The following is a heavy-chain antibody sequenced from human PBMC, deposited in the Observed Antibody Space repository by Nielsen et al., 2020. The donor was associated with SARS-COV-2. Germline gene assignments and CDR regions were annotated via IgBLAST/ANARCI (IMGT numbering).Heavy chain of an antibody. D-gene: IGHD4-17*01. Sequence: WVRQAPGQGLEWMGGIIPIFGTANYAQKFQGRVTMTRDTSTSTVYMEVTSLTSEDTAVYYCARGGPADYGDFGAGRGPDYWGQGTLVTVSS. J-gene: IGHJ4*02. CDR3: ARGGPADYGDFGAGRGPDY. CDR2: IIPIFGTA. V-gene: IGHV1-69*05.